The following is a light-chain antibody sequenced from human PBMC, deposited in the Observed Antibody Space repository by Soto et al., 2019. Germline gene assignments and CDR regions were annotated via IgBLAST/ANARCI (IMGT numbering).Light chain of an antibody. CDR3: SSYTSSSTRV. Sequence: QSALTQPPSVSGSPGQSITISCTGTSSDVGGYKYVSWYQQHPGKAPTLMIYDIRNRPSGVSNRFSGSKSGNTASLTISGLEDEDEADYYCSSYTSSSTRVFGTGTKVTVL. CDR1: SSDVGGYKY. CDR2: DIR. V-gene: IGLV2-14*03. J-gene: IGLJ1*01.